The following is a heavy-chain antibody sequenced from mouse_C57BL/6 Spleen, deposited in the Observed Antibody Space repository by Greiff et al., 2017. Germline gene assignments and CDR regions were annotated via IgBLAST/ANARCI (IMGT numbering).Heavy chain of an antibody. D-gene: IGHD2-4*01. CDR2: IYWDDAK. CDR3: GRAYDYDWYFDV. Sequence: QVTLKESGPGILQPYQSLSLSCSSSGFSLSTSGMGVSRLRQPSGKGLEWLAHIYWDDAKRYNPSPKSRPTISKDTSRNQIFLKITSVDTADTATYYCGRAYDYDWYFDVWGTGTTVTVSS. J-gene: IGHJ1*03. CDR1: GFSLSTSGMG. V-gene: IGHV8-12*01.